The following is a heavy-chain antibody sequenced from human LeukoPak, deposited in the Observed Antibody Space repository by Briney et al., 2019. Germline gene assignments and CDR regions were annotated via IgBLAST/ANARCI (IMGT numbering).Heavy chain of an antibody. CDR3: ARHGVRGADDY. J-gene: IGHJ4*02. CDR1: GGSISSYY. V-gene: IGHV4-59*08. Sequence: PSETLSLTCTVSGGSISSYYWSWIRQPPGKGLEWIGYIYYSGSTNYNPSLKSRVTISVDTSKNQFSLKLSSVTAADTAVYYCARHGVRGADDYWGQGTLVTVSS. CDR2: IYYSGST. D-gene: IGHD1-26*01.